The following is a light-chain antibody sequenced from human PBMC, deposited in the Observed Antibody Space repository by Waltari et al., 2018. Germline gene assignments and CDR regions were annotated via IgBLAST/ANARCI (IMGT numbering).Light chain of an antibody. CDR2: DGR. Sequence: SYVLTQPPSVSVAPGQTASIACGGDNIGSESVQWYQQKPGQAPVMVLFDGRDRPLGIPDRISGSKSGNTATLTISGIEAGDEAAYYCQVWDPSTDHVLFGGGTKLTVL. CDR1: NIGSES. CDR3: QVWDPSTDHVL. V-gene: IGLV3-21*02. J-gene: IGLJ2*01.